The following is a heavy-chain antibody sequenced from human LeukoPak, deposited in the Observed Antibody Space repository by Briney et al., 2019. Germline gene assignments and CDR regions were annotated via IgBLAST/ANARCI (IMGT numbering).Heavy chain of an antibody. CDR3: ATKGPRRGYFDY. CDR1: GGSVSSDSYY. CDR2: IYYTGST. J-gene: IGHJ4*02. Sequence: SETLSLTCTVSGGSVSSDSYYWSWIRQPPGKGLEWIGYIYYTGSTNYNPSLKSRVTISVDMSKNQFSLKLTSVTAADTAVYYCATKGPRRGYFDYWGQGTLVTVSS. V-gene: IGHV4-61*01.